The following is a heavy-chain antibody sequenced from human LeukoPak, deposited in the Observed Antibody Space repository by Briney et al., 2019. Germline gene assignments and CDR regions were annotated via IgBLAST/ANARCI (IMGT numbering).Heavy chain of an antibody. Sequence: GGSLRLSCAASGFTFSSNYMSWVRQAPGKGLEWVSVIYSGGSTYYADSVKGRFTISRDNSKNTLYLQMNSLRAEDTAVYYCARAKIAAAGTVYFQHWGQGTLVTVSS. CDR2: IYSGGST. CDR3: ARAKIAAAGTVYFQH. J-gene: IGHJ1*01. CDR1: GFTFSSNY. D-gene: IGHD6-13*01. V-gene: IGHV3-66*01.